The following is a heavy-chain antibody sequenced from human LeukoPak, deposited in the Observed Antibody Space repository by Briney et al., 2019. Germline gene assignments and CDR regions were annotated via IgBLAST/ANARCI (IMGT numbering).Heavy chain of an antibody. J-gene: IGHJ4*02. CDR3: ARGSPYYDFWSGYFGY. CDR1: GFTFSSYS. V-gene: IGHV3-21*01. CDR2: ISSSSSYI. Sequence: GGSLRLSCAASGFTFSSYSMNWVRQAPGKGLEWVSSISSSSSYIYYADSVKGRFTISRDNAKNSLYLQMNSLRAEDTAVYYCARGSPYYDFWSGYFGYWGQGTLVTVSS. D-gene: IGHD3-3*01.